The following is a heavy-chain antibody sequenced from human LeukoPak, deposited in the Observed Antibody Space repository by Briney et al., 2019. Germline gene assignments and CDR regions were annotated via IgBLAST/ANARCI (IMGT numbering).Heavy chain of an antibody. CDR2: INSDGSST. CDR1: GFTFSSYW. V-gene: IGHV3-74*01. D-gene: IGHD3-22*01. CDR3: VRRADGGGYYYFDY. J-gene: IGHJ4*02. Sequence: GGSLRLSCAASGFTFSSYWMHWVRQAPGKGLVWVSRINSDGSSTRYADSVKGRFTISRDNAKNTLYLQMNNLRAEDTAVYYCVRRADGGGYYYFDYWGQGTLVTVSS.